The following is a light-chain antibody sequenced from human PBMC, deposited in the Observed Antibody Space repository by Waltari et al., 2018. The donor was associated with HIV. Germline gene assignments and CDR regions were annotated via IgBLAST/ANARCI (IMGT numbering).Light chain of an antibody. Sequence: QSVLTQPPSVSGTPGQTVPIPCSGSTSNIEPAAFYWYQQLPETAPKLLIYRNYKRPSGVSDRFSCSKSGASASLVISGLRSEDEAHYYCVSYDSRLDERLFGGGTKLTVL. CDR3: VSYDSRLDERL. CDR2: RNY. V-gene: IGLV1-47*01. J-gene: IGLJ3*02. CDR1: TSNIEPAA.